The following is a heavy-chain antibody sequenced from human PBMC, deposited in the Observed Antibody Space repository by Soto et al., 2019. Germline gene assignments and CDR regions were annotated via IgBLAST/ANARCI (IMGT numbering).Heavy chain of an antibody. Sequence: PSETLSLTCAVSGGSISSGGYSWSWIRQPPGKGLEWIGYMNHSGSTYYNPSLKSRVTISVDTSKNQFSLKLSSVTAADTAVYYCARSGYSYGPNPLLYWGQGTLVTVST. D-gene: IGHD5-18*01. CDR3: ARSGYSYGPNPLLY. V-gene: IGHV4-30-2*05. CDR1: GGSISSGGYS. J-gene: IGHJ4*02. CDR2: MNHSGST.